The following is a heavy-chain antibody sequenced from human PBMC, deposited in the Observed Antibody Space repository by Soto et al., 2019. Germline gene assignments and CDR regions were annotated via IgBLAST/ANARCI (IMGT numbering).Heavy chain of an antibody. CDR2: INHSGST. CDR1: GGSFSGYY. V-gene: IGHV4-34*01. Sequence: QVQLQQWGAGLLKPSETLSLTCAVYGGSFSGYYWSWIRQPPGKGLEWIGEINHSGSTNYNPTLKSRVTISVDTSKNQFSLKLSSVTAADTAVYYCARAGLTFVPATARKGGAFFYWGQGTLVTVSS. J-gene: IGHJ4*02. CDR3: ARAGLTFVPATARKGGAFFY. D-gene: IGHD2-2*01.